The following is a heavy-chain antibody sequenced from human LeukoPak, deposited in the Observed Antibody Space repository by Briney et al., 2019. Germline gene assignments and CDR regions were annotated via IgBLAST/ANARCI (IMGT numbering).Heavy chain of an antibody. CDR1: GGSISSYY. D-gene: IGHD2-2*02. CDR3: ARVEGGNTYYFDY. CDR2: IYYSGST. Sequence: PSETLSLTCTVSGGSISSYYWSWIRQPPGKGLEWIGYIYYSGSTNYNPSLKSRVTISVDTSKNQFSLKLSSVTAADTAVYYCARVEGGNTYYFDYWGQGTLVTVSS. V-gene: IGHV4-59*01. J-gene: IGHJ4*02.